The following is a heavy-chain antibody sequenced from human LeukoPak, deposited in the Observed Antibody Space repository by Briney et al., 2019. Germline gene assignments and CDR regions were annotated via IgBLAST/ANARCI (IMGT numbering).Heavy chain of an antibody. CDR2: IKSKTDGGTT. V-gene: IGHV3-15*01. CDR1: GFTFTNAW. D-gene: IGHD3-10*01. Sequence: KPGGSLRLSCAASGFTFTNAWMSWVRQAPGKGLEWVGRIKSKTDGGTTDYAAPVEGRFTISRDDSKNTLYLQLNSLKTEDTAVYYCSKLWFGEYDWGQGTLVTVSS. CDR3: SKLWFGEYD. J-gene: IGHJ4*02.